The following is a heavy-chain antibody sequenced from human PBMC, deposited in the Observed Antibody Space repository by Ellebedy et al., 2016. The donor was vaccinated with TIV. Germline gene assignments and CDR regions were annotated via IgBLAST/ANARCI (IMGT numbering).Heavy chain of an antibody. CDR3: ARRRYSGSYYFDY. D-gene: IGHD1-26*01. CDR1: GGSISSYY. J-gene: IGHJ4*02. CDR2: IYYSGST. V-gene: IGHV4-59*08. Sequence: MPSETLSLTCTVSGGSISSYYWSWIRQPPGKGLEWIGSIYYSGSTNYNPSLKSRVTISVDTSKNQFSLKVSSVTAADTAVYYCARRRYSGSYYFDYWGQGTPVTVSS.